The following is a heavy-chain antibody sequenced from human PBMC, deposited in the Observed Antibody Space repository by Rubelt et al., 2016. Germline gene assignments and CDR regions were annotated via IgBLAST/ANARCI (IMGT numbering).Heavy chain of an antibody. V-gene: IGHV4-39*07. J-gene: IGHJ4*02. D-gene: IGHD1-1*01. CDR3: ALGDHSGTPIDY. CDR2: IYHSGST. CDR1: GDSISRNSYY. Sequence: QLQLRESGPGLVKPSETLSLTCTVSGDSISRNSYYWGWIRQPPGKGLEWIAEIYHSGSTNYNPSLKSRVTISVDRSKNQFSLKLTSVTAADTAVYYCALGDHSGTPIDYWGQGTLVTVSS.